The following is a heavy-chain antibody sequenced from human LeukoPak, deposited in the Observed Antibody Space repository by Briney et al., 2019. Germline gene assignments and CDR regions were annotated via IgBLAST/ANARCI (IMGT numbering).Heavy chain of an antibody. J-gene: IGHJ6*03. CDR1: GFTYNYYS. V-gene: IGHV3-21*01. Sequence: GGSLRLSCAASGFTYNYYSMNWVRQAPGKGLEWVSSISSSSRYIYYADSVKGRFTISRDNAKNSLFLQMNLLKAEDTAIYYCARDREEDYYMDVWGKGATVTVSS. CDR2: ISSSSRYI. CDR3: ARDREEDYYMDV.